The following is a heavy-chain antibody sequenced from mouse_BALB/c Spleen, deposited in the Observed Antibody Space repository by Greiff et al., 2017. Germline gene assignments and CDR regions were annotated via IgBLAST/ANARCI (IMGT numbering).Heavy chain of an antibody. J-gene: IGHJ4*01. V-gene: IGHV5-9-4*01. CDR1: GFTFSSYA. Sequence: DVKLVESGGGLVKPGGSLKLSCAASGFTFSSYAMSWVRQSPEKRLEWVAEISSGGSYTYYPDTVTGRFTISRDNAKNTLYLEMSSLRSEDTAMYYCARDHYYGSSYDAMDYWGQGTSVTVSS. CDR3: ARDHYYGSSYDAMDY. D-gene: IGHD1-1*01. CDR2: ISSGGSYT.